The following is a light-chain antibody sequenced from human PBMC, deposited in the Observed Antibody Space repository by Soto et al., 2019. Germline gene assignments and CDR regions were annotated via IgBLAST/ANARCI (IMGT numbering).Light chain of an antibody. CDR3: QQLNTYPLT. CDR2: AAS. Sequence: DIQLTQSPSFLSASFGDRVTITCRASQGISSYLAWYQQRPGKAPKLLIYAASTLQSGVPSRFSGGGSGTEYSLTISSLQPEDFATYYCQQLNTYPLTFGGGTRWIS. J-gene: IGKJ4*01. V-gene: IGKV1-9*01. CDR1: QGISSY.